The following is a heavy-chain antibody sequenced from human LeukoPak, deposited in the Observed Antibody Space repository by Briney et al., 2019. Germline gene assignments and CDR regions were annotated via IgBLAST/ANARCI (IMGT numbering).Heavy chain of an antibody. CDR1: GFTSGSYS. CDR2: ISSSSSYI. J-gene: IGHJ4*02. D-gene: IGHD3-22*01. Sequence: PGGSLRLSCAASGFTSGSYSMNWVRQAPGKGLEWVSSISSSSSYIYYADSVKGRFTISRDNAKNSLYLQMNSLRAEDTAVYYCARSPPYYYDSSGYYYERYYFDYWGQGTLVTVSS. CDR3: ARSPPYYYDSSGYYYERYYFDY. V-gene: IGHV3-21*01.